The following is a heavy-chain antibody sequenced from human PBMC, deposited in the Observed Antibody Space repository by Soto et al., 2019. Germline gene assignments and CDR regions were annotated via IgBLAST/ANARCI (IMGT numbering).Heavy chain of an antibody. CDR2: INSDGSST. Sequence: PGGSLRLSCAASGFTFSIYWMHWVRQAPGKGLVWVSRINSDGSSTSYADSVKGRFTISRDNAKNTLYLQMNSLRAEDTAVYYCARGDLTIFEGVIDYYYGMDVWGQGTTDIGSA. CDR1: GFTFSIYW. D-gene: IGHD3-3*01. V-gene: IGHV3-74*01. J-gene: IGHJ6*01. CDR3: ARGDLTIFEGVIDYYYGMDV.